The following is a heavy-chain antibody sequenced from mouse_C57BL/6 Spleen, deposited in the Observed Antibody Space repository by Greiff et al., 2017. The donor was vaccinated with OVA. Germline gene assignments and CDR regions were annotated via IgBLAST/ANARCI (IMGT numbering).Heavy chain of an antibody. CDR2: IYPGDGDT. V-gene: IGHV1-82*01. J-gene: IGHJ1*03. D-gene: IGHD2-3*01. Sequence: VQLQQSGPELVKPGASVKISCKASGYAFSSSCMNWVKQRPGQGLEWIGRIYPGDGDTNYNGKFKGKATLTADTSSSTAYMQLSSLTSEDSAVSFCAKIGGDGYSDWYFDVWGTGTTVTVSS. CDR1: GYAFSSSC. CDR3: AKIGGDGYSDWYFDV.